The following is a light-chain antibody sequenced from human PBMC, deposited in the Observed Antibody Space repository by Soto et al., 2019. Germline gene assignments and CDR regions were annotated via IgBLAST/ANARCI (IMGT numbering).Light chain of an antibody. J-gene: IGKJ1*01. V-gene: IGKV1-39*01. CDR1: QSISTY. CDR3: QQSYSRPRT. CDR2: TAS. Sequence: DIQMTQSPSSLSASVGDRVTLTCRASQSISTYLNWYQQKPGKAPDLLIYTASSLESGVPSRFSGSGSGTDFTLTISSLQPEDFATYFCQQSYSRPRTFGQGTKVDIK.